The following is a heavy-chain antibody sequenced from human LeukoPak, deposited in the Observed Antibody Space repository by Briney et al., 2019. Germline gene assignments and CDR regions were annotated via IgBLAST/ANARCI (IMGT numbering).Heavy chain of an antibody. Sequence: GGSLRLSCAPSGFTFDDYGMSWVRHAPGKGLEWVSGINWNGGSTGYADSVKGRFTISRDNAKNSLDLQMNSLRAEDTALYYCARVTAYYDILTGYYYFDYWGQGTLVTVSS. V-gene: IGHV3-20*04. CDR1: GFTFDDYG. CDR3: ARVTAYYDILTGYYYFDY. CDR2: INWNGGST. D-gene: IGHD3-9*01. J-gene: IGHJ4*02.